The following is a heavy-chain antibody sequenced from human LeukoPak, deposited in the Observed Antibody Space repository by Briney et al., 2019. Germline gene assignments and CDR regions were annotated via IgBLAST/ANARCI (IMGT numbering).Heavy chain of an antibody. CDR2: ITATGGI. Sequence: GGSLRLSCAASTFAFSSYAMTWVRQAPGKGLEWVSSITATGGISYADSVKGRFTISRDNSKSTLYLQMNSLRAEDTAVYYCARDWWELRTAWDYWGQGTLVTVSS. CDR1: TFAFSSYA. J-gene: IGHJ4*02. V-gene: IGHV3-23*01. D-gene: IGHD1-26*01. CDR3: ARDWWELRTAWDY.